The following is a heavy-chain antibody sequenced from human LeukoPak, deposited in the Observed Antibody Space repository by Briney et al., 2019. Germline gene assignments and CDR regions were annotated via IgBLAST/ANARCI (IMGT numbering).Heavy chain of an antibody. D-gene: IGHD6-19*01. V-gene: IGHV3-9*01. Sequence: GGSLRLSCAASGFTFEDYAMHWVRQAPGKGLEWVSGISWNSGSIGYADSVKGRFTISRDNAKNSLYLQMNSLRSEDTAFYYCVKVDLQWLIDCWGQGALVTVSS. CDR2: ISWNSGSI. J-gene: IGHJ4*02. CDR1: GFTFEDYA. CDR3: VKVDLQWLIDC.